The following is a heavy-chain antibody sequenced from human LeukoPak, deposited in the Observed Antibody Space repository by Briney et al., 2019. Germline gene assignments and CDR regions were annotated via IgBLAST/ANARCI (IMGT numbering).Heavy chain of an antibody. CDR1: GFTFSSYG. J-gene: IGHJ4*02. CDR3: ARGPGVLFFDY. Sequence: PGGPLRLSCAASGFTFSSYGMSWVRQAPGKGLEWVSAISGSGGSTYYADSVKGRFTISRDNAKNSLYLQMNSLRAEDTAVYYCARGPGVLFFDYWGQGTLVTVSS. CDR2: ISGSGGST. V-gene: IGHV3-23*01. D-gene: IGHD3-10*01.